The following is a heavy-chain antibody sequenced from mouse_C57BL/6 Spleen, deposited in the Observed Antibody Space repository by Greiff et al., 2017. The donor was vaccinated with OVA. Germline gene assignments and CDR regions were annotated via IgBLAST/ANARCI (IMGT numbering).Heavy chain of an antibody. J-gene: IGHJ4*01. CDR1: GYTFTDYY. CDR2: INPNNGGT. D-gene: IGHD1-1*01. CDR3: ARGGYGSRYAMDY. V-gene: IGHV1-26*01. Sequence: EVQLQESGPELVKPGASMKISCKASGYTFTDYYMNWVNQSHGKSLEWIGDINPNNGGTSYNQKFKGKATLTVDKSSSTAYMELRSLTSEDSAVYYCARGGYGSRYAMDYWGQGTSVTVSS.